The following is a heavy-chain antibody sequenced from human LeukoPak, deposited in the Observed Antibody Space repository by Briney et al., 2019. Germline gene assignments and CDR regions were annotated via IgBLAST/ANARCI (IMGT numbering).Heavy chain of an antibody. J-gene: IGHJ4*02. V-gene: IGHV3-30-3*01. Sequence: GGSLRLSCAASGFTFSSYAMHWVRQAPGKGLEWVAVISYDGSNKYYADSVKGPFTISRDNSKNTLYLQMNSLRADDTAVHYCARGGAYCSGGSCRADDYWGQGTLVTVSS. D-gene: IGHD2-15*01. CDR3: ARGGAYCSGGSCRADDY. CDR1: GFTFSSYA. CDR2: ISYDGSNK.